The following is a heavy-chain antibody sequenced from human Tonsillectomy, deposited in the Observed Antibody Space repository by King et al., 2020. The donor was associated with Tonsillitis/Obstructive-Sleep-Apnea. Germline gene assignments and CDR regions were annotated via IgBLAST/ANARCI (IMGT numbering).Heavy chain of an antibody. Sequence: VQLQQWGAGLLKPSETLSLTCAVYSGSFSGYYWSWIRQPPGKGLEWIGEINHSGSTNYNPSLKSRVTISVDTSKNQFSLKLSSVTAADQAVYYCASEYCSSTSCPRSYNWFDPWGQGTLVTVSS. D-gene: IGHD2-2*01. CDR2: INHSGST. V-gene: IGHV4-34*01. CDR1: SGSFSGYY. J-gene: IGHJ5*02. CDR3: ASEYCSSTSCPRSYNWFDP.